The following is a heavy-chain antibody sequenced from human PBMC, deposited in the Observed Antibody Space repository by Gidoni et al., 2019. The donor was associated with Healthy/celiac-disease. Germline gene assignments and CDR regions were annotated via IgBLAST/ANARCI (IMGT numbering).Heavy chain of an antibody. CDR2: ISAYNGNT. D-gene: IGHD2-15*01. CDR3: VRRKRCSGGSCYSHFDY. CDR1: GYTFTSYG. J-gene: IGHJ4*02. Sequence: QVQLVQSGAEVTKPGASVKVSCKASGYTFTSYGISRVRQAPGQGLEWMGWISAYNGNTNYAQKLQGRVTMTTDTSTSTAYMELRSLRSDDTAVYYCVRRKRCSGGSCYSHFDYWGQGTLVTVSS. V-gene: IGHV1-18*01.